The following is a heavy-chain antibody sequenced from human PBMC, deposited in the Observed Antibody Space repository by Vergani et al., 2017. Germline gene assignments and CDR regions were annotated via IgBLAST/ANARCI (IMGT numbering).Heavy chain of an antibody. CDR2: IKQDGSQK. CDR1: GFTFSNSW. J-gene: IGHJ6*02. Sequence: EVQLVESGGGLVQPGGSLTLSCAASGFTFSNSWMTWVRQVPGKGLEWVACIKQDGSQKYYADSVRGRFTISRDNTNNSLFLQLRSLRAEDAAVYYCARDCTSGGCPDNYGMDVVGQGATVTVSS. CDR3: ARDCTSGGCPDNYGMDV. D-gene: IGHD2-8*01. V-gene: IGHV3-7*01.